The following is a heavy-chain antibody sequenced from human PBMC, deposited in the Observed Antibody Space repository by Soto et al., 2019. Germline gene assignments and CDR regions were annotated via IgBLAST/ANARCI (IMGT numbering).Heavy chain of an antibody. CDR2: INAGNGNT. CDR3: ARVASSGRHEGLDY. J-gene: IGHJ4*02. Sequence: ASVKVSCKVSGYTLTELSMHWVRQAPGQRLEWMGWINAGNGNTKYSQKFQGRVTITRDTSASTAYMELSSLRSEDTAVYYCARVASSGRHEGLDYWGQGTLVTVSS. V-gene: IGHV1-3*01. D-gene: IGHD6-19*01. CDR1: GYTLTELS.